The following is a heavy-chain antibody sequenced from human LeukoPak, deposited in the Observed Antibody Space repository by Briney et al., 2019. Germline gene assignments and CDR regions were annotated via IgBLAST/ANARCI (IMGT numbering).Heavy chain of an antibody. D-gene: IGHD3-9*01. J-gene: IGHJ4*02. V-gene: IGHV3-21*01. CDR3: ARDSFDSGSSPSDF. CDR1: GFTFSDYY. Sequence: GGSLRLSCAASGFTFSDYYMGWIRQPPGKGLEWVSSIDSSSGYISYADSVKGRFTISRDNARNSLFLQMSSLRDDDTAVYYCARDSFDSGSSPSDFWGQGTLVTVSS. CDR2: IDSSSGYI.